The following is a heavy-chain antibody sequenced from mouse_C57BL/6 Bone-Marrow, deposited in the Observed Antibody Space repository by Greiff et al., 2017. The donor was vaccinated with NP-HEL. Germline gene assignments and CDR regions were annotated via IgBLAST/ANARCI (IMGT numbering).Heavy chain of an antibody. CDR3: ARWGDYYAMDY. V-gene: IGHV5-6*01. CDR2: ISSGGSYT. Sequence: EVMLVESGGDLVKPGGSLKLSCAASGFTFSSYGMSWVRQTPDKRLEWVATISSGGSYTYYPDSVKGRFTISRDNAKNTLYLQMSSLKSEDTAMYYCARWGDYYAMDYWGQGTSVTVSS. J-gene: IGHJ4*01. CDR1: GFTFSSYG.